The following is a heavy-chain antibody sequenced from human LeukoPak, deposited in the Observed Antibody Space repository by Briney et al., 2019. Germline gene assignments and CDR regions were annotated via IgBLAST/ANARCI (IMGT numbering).Heavy chain of an antibody. CDR2: ISRSSTTI. CDR3: ARDPYSSSSFDF. Sequence: GASVKVSCKVSGYTLTELSMHWVRQAPGKGLEWVSYISRSSTTIYYADSVKGRFTISRDNAKNPLYLEMNSLRVEDTAVYYCARDPYSSSSFDFWGQGTLVTVSS. D-gene: IGHD6-6*01. V-gene: IGHV3-48*01. CDR1: GYTLTELS. J-gene: IGHJ4*02.